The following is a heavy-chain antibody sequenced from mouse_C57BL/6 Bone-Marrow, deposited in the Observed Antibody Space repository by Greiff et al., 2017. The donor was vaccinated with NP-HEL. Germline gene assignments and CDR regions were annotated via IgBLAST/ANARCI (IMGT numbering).Heavy chain of an antibody. D-gene: IGHD1-1*01. CDR2: IYPGSGST. J-gene: IGHJ2*01. Sequence: VQLQQPGAELVKPGASVKMSCKASGYTFTSYWITWVKQRPGQGLEWIGDIYPGSGSTNYNEKFKSKATLTVDTSSSTAYMQLSSLTSEDSAVYYCARCPYITTVVAPDYWGQGTTLTVSS. V-gene: IGHV1-55*01. CDR1: GYTFTSYW. CDR3: ARCPYITTVVAPDY.